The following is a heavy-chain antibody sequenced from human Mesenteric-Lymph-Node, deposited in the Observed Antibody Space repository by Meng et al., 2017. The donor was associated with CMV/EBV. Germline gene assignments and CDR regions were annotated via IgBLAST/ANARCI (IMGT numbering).Heavy chain of an antibody. D-gene: IGHD6-13*01. CDR3: AHSSGIAAAGPIYFDY. V-gene: IGHV2-5*02. CDR1: GFSLSTSGVG. CDR2: IYWDDDK. J-gene: IGHJ4*02. Sequence: QITLKDSGPTLVKPTQTLTLTCTFSGFSLSTSGVGVGWIRQPPGKALEWLAVIYWDDDKRYSPSLKSRLTITKDTSKNQVVLTMTNMDPVDTATYYCAHSSGIAAAGPIYFDYWGQGTLVTVSS.